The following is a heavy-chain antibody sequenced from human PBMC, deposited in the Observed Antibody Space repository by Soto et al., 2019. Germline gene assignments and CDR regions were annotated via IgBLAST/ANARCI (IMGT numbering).Heavy chain of an antibody. CDR3: AKDVGQQLVLNYGMDV. J-gene: IGHJ6*02. CDR1: GFTFRSFG. D-gene: IGHD6-13*01. V-gene: IGHV3-30*18. Sequence: QVQLVESGGGVIQPGTSLSLSCGSSGFTFRSFGMYWVRQAPGKGLEWVAVVSYDGNHKYYADSVKGRFTVSRDNAKNMWCLQMNSLRGEDTAVYYCAKDVGQQLVLNYGMDVWGQGTTVTVSS. CDR2: VSYDGNHK.